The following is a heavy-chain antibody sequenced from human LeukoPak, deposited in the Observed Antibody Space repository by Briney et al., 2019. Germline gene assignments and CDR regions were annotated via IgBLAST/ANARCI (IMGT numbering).Heavy chain of an antibody. V-gene: IGHV1-2*02. D-gene: IGHD5-12*01. Sequence: ASVKVSCKASGYTFSGNFMHWVRQAPGQGLEWMGWINPYNGDTNYAQKFQGRVTVTRDTSISTAYMELRSLRSDDTAVYYCARSGRGTYYYFDLWGQGTLVTVSS. J-gene: IGHJ4*02. CDR2: INPYNGDT. CDR1: GYTFSGNF. CDR3: ARSGRGTYYYFDL.